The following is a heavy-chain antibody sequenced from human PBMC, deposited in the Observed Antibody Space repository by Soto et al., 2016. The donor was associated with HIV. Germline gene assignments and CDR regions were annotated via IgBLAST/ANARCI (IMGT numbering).Heavy chain of an antibody. J-gene: IGHJ6*02. CDR1: GFTFSGSA. CDR2: IRSKANSYAT. V-gene: IGHV3-73*01. CDR3: TRQPHRAFAPIAVPGTGGYYGMDV. Sequence: EVQLVESGGGLVQPGGSLKLSCAASGFTFSGSAMHWVRQASGKGLEWVGRIRSKANSYATAYAASVKGRFSISRDDSKNTAYLQMNSLKTEDTAVYYCTRQPHRAFAPIAVPGTGGYYGMDVWGQGPRSPSP. D-gene: IGHD6-19*01.